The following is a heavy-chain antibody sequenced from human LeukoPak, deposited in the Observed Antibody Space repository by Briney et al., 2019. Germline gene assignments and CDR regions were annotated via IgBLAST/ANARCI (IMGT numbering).Heavy chain of an antibody. J-gene: IGHJ4*02. CDR1: GFTFADYG. V-gene: IGHV3-20*04. Sequence: GGSLRLSCAASGFTFADYGMSWVRQAPGKGLEWVSGINWNGGSTGYADSVKGRFTISRDNAKNSLYLQMNSLRAEDTALYYCASLNPGIAAAGTFDYWGQGTLVTVSS. D-gene: IGHD6-13*01. CDR2: INWNGGST. CDR3: ASLNPGIAAAGTFDY.